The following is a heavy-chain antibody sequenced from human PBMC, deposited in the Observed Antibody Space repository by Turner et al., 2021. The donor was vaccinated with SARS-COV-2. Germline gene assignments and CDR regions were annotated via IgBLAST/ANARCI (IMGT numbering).Heavy chain of an antibody. D-gene: IGHD3-16*01. J-gene: IGHJ5*02. CDR3: ARLPYVRMSHLVLGRWFDP. Sequence: EVQLVESGGGLVKPGGSLRLSCAASGFTFSSYSMNWVRQAPGKGLEWVSSIRSSSSYIYYADSVKGRFTISRDNAKNSLYLQMNSLRAEDTAVYYCARLPYVRMSHLVLGRWFDPWGQGTLVTVSS. CDR1: GFTFSSYS. V-gene: IGHV3-21*01. CDR2: IRSSSSYI.